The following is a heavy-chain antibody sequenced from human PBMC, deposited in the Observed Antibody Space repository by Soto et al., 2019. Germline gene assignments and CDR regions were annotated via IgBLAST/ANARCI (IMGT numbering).Heavy chain of an antibody. J-gene: IGHJ4*02. Sequence: ASVKVSCKTSGYSFTSHDITWVRQATGQGLEWMGWMSPNSVKTGYAQKFQGRVTMTWDTSVSTAYMELSSLRSEDTAIYYCARVRVFCSGGSCSRETYYFDLWGPGTLVTVSS. CDR3: ARVRVFCSGGSCSRETYYFDL. CDR1: GYSFTSHD. V-gene: IGHV1-8*01. CDR2: MSPNSVKT. D-gene: IGHD2-15*01.